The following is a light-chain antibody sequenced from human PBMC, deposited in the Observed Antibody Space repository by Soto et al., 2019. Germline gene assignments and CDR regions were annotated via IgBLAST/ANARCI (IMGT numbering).Light chain of an antibody. CDR2: GAS. CDR3: QQSYNVPFT. Sequence: DIQMTQSPASLAASLGDRITISCRASQTISNYLNWYHQKPGEAPKILIYGASTLQSGVPSSVSGSGSGTEFTLSISSLQLEDFGTYYCQQSYNVPFTFGPGTKVDVK. J-gene: IGKJ3*01. CDR1: QTISNY. V-gene: IGKV1-39*01.